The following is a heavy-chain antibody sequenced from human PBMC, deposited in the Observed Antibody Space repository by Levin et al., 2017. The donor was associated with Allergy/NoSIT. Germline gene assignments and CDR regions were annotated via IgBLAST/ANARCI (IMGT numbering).Heavy chain of an antibody. CDR1: GGSISSGGYY. CDR2: IYYSGST. Sequence: SETLSLTCTVSGGSISSGGYYWSWIRQHPGKGLEWIGYIYYSGSTYYNPSLKSRVTISVDTSKNQFSLKLSSVTAADTAVYYCARGDSSSWYPGPEYFQHWGQGTLVTVSS. CDR3: ARGDSSSWYPGPEYFQH. V-gene: IGHV4-31*03. D-gene: IGHD6-13*01. J-gene: IGHJ1*01.